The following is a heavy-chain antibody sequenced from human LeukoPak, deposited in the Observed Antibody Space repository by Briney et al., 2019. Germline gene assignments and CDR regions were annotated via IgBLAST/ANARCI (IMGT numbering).Heavy chain of an antibody. CDR3: ARGRWELRFDI. D-gene: IGHD1-26*01. CDR1: GGSISSGDYY. Sequence: SQTLSLTCTVSGGSISSGDYYWSWIRQPPGKGLEWIGYIYYSGSTYYNPSLKSRVTISVDTSKNQFSLKLSSVTAADTAVYYCARGRWELRFDIWGQGTMVIVSS. J-gene: IGHJ3*02. V-gene: IGHV4-30-4*01. CDR2: IYYSGST.